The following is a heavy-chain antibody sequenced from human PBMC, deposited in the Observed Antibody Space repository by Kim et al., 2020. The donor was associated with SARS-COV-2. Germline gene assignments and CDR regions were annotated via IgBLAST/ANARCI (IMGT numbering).Heavy chain of an antibody. Sequence: RVTISVDTSKNQFSLKLSSVTAADTAVYYCARGRVLRYFDWLRAGASFDYWGQGTLVTVSS. CDR3: ARGRVLRYFDWLRAGASFDY. V-gene: IGHV4-34*01. J-gene: IGHJ4*02. D-gene: IGHD3-9*01.